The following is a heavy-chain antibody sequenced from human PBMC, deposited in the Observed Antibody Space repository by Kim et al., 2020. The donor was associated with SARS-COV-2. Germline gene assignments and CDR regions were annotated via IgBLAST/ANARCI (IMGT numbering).Heavy chain of an antibody. CDR3: VRVDERYRYGYNNYYYMDV. CDR1: RFTFSGFW. CDR2: IKDDGRDK. V-gene: IGHV3-7*04. J-gene: IGHJ6*03. Sequence: GGSLRLSCEASRFTFSGFWMIWVRQTPGKGLEWVATIKDDGRDKYYGDSVKGRFTISRDNAKTALYLQMDSLRVDDTAVYYCVRVDERYRYGYNNYYYMDVWGKGTPVTVSS. D-gene: IGHD5-18*01.